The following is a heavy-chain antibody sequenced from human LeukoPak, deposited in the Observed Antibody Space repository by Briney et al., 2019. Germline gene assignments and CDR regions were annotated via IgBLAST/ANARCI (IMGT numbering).Heavy chain of an antibody. V-gene: IGHV4-34*01. D-gene: IGHD6-19*01. CDR2: INHSGST. CDR3: ARGSVAVAGRGAFDI. J-gene: IGHJ3*02. Sequence: SETLSLTCAVYGGSFSGYYWSWIRQPPGKGLEWIGEINHSGSTNYNPSLKSRVTISVDTSKNQFSLKLSSVTAADTAVYYCARGSVAVAGRGAFDIWGQGTMVTVSS. CDR1: GGSFSGYY.